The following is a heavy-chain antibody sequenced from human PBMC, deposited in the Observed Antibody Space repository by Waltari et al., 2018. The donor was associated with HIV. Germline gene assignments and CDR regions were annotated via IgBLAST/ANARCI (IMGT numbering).Heavy chain of an antibody. CDR2: ISTSATTI. V-gene: IGHV3-48*01. D-gene: IGHD6-19*01. CDR3: ATDSSGWYYFDS. J-gene: IGHJ4*02. Sequence: EVQLVESGGGLVQPGGSLRLSCAASGFTFRNHHMNWVRQAPGKGLEWVSYISTSATTIYFADSVRGRFTISRDNVYNSLYLQMNSLRAEDTAIYYCATDSSGWYYFDSWGQGTLVTVSS. CDR1: GFTFRNHH.